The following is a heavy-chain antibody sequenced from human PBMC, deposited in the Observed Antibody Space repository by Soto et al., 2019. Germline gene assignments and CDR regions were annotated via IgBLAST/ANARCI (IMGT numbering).Heavy chain of an antibody. D-gene: IGHD7-27*01. CDR2: IIPIFGTA. CDR3: AGGPRASWAHYYYFCYGMDV. CDR1: GGTFSSYA. Sequence: QVQLVQSGAEVKKPGSSVKVSCKASGGTFSSYAISWVRQAPGQGLEWMGGIIPIFGTANYAQKFQGRVTITADESTSTAYMELSSLRSEDKAVYYCAGGPRASWAHYYYFCYGMDVWGQGTTVTVSS. J-gene: IGHJ6*02. V-gene: IGHV1-69*01.